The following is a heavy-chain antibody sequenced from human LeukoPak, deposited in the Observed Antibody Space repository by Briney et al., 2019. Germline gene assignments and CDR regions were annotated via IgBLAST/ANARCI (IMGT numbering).Heavy chain of an antibody. D-gene: IGHD6-19*01. V-gene: IGHV3-66*01. Sequence: SGGSLRLSCAASEFSVGSNYMTWVRQAPGKGLEWVSLIYSGGSTYYADSVKGRFTISRDNSKNTLYLQMNSLRAEDTAVYYCAKGAGVAVTAAPVDYWGQGTLVTVSS. J-gene: IGHJ4*02. CDR1: EFSVGSNY. CDR3: AKGAGVAVTAAPVDY. CDR2: IYSGGST.